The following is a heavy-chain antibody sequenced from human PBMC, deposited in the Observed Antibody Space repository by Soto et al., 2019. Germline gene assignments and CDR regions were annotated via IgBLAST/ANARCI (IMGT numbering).Heavy chain of an antibody. J-gene: IGHJ5*02. Sequence: SETLSLTCTVSGGSISSGDYYWSWIRQPPGKGLEWIGYIYYSGSTYYNPSLKSRVTISVDTSKNQFSLKLSSVSDADTAVYYCARERNSDFWSGNNWLDPWGQETLVTASS. CDR3: ARERNSDFWSGNNWLDP. CDR2: IYYSGST. V-gene: IGHV4-30-4*02. CDR1: GGSISSGDYY. D-gene: IGHD3-3*01.